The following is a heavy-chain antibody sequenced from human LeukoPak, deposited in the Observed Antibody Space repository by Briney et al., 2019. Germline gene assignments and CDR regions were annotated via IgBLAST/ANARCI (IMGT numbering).Heavy chain of an antibody. Sequence: GGSLRLSCADSGFTFSSYAMSWVRQAPGKGLEWVSAISGSGGSTYYADSVKGRFTISRDNSKNTLYLQMNSLRAEDTAVYYCAKDNDNYYYYGMDVWGQGTTVTVSS. D-gene: IGHD3-9*01. CDR1: GFTFSSYA. CDR3: AKDNDNYYYYGMDV. V-gene: IGHV3-23*01. J-gene: IGHJ6*02. CDR2: ISGSGGST.